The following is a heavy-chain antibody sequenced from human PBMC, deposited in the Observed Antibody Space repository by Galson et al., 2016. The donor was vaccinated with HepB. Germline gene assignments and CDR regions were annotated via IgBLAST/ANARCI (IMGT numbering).Heavy chain of an antibody. J-gene: IGHJ4*02. CDR2: INPDRSEK. V-gene: IGHV3-7*03. Sequence: SLRLSCAASGFTFSSHWMSWVRQTPGKGLEWVANINPDRSEKYYVESLKGRVTITRDTSKNTQYLQMNSLRAEDTAVYYCAKMVIAAFVHPRLVDYWGQGTLVTVSS. CDR3: AKMVIAAFVHPRLVDY. D-gene: IGHD2-15*01. CDR1: GFTFSSHW.